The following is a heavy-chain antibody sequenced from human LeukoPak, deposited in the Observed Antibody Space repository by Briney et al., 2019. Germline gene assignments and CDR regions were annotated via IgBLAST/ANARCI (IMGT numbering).Heavy chain of an antibody. V-gene: IGHV4-34*01. CDR2: INHSGST. CDR1: GGSFSGYY. J-gene: IGHJ4*02. CDR3: ARAPIAAPHFDY. D-gene: IGHD6-6*01. Sequence: KSSETLSLTCAVYGGSFSGYYWSWIRQPPGKGLEWIGEINHSGSTNYNPSLKSRVTISVDTSKNQFSLKLSSVTAADTAVYYCARAPIAAPHFDYWGQGTLVTVSS.